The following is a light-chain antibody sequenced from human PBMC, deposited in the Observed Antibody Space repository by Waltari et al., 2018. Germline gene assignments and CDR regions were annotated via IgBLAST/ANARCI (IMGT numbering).Light chain of an antibody. J-gene: IGLJ2*01. CDR1: SSDVGAYNY. Sequence: QSALTQPASVSGSPGQSITISCTGTSSDVGAYNYVSWYQQPPGKAPKLMIYEVSNRPSGVSNRFSGSKSGNTASLTISGLQAEDEADYYCSSYTTSGTVVFGGGTKLTIL. CDR3: SSYTTSGTVV. CDR2: EVS. V-gene: IGLV2-14*01.